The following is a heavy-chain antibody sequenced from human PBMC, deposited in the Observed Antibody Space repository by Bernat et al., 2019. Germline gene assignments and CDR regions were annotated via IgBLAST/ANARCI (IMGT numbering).Heavy chain of an antibody. CDR1: GGSISPYY. CDR3: ARKQHVSETVEI. V-gene: IGHV4-4*09. Sequence: QVQFQESGPRLVKPSETLSLTCTVSGGSISPYYWSWIRQPPGKGLEWLGYVFSSGGTHNNPSLKSLVTISMDTSKNYLSREASSVTAADTAIDYWARKQHVSETVEIWGQGTMVTVAS. CDR2: VFSSGGT. J-gene: IGHJ3*02. D-gene: IGHD6-6*01.